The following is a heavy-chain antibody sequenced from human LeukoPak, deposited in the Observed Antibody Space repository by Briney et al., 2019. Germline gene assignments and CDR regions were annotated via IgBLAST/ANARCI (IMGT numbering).Heavy chain of an antibody. CDR2: ISLTGLT. V-gene: IGHV4-4*02. CDR1: GGSISNTNW. Sequence: SGTLSLTCGVSGGSISNTNWWSWVRQPPGQGLEWIEEISLTGLTHYNPSLESRVTVSLDKSKNQLSLTLTSVTAADTAVYYCSRENGAFSPFGYWGQGTLVTVLS. D-gene: IGHD2-8*01. CDR3: SRENGAFSPFGY. J-gene: IGHJ4*02.